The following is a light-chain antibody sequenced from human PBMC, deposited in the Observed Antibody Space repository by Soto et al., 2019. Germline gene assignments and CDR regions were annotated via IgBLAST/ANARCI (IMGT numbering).Light chain of an antibody. CDR2: QAS. Sequence: DSQMTQFPSILSESIRDRVTITCRVSQNISSWLSWYQQKPGKAPNLLIYQASILESGVPSRFSGSGSGTEFSLTISSLHPDDFATFYCQQYNSKSRSFGGGTKVDIK. V-gene: IGKV1-5*03. CDR1: QNISSW. CDR3: QQYNSKSRS. J-gene: IGKJ4*01.